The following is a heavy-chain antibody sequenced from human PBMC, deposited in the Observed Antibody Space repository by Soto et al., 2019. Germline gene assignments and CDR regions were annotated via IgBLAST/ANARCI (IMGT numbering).Heavy chain of an antibody. CDR2: IIPILGIA. D-gene: IGHD5-12*01. CDR3: ARGGGGSGYDTDAFDI. J-gene: IGHJ3*02. V-gene: IGHV1-69*02. Sequence: QVQLVQSGAEVKKPGSSVKVSCKASGGTFSSYTISWVRQAPGQGLEWMGRIIPILGIANYAQKFQGRVTITADKSTDTGEKGRGSRGCEAAAVYYCARGGGGSGYDTDAFDIWGQGTMVTVSS. CDR1: GGTFSSYT.